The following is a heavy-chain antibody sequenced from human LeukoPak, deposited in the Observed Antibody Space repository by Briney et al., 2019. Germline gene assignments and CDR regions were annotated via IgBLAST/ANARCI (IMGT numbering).Heavy chain of an antibody. Sequence: GASVKVSCKASGYTFTSYGISWVRQAPGQGLEWMGWISAYNGNTNYAQKLQGRVTMTTDTSTSTAYMELRSLTSDDTAVYYCARDWLYWEATAIDYWGQGTLVTVSS. D-gene: IGHD3-9*01. J-gene: IGHJ4*02. CDR2: ISAYNGNT. V-gene: IGHV1-18*01. CDR1: GYTFTSYG. CDR3: ARDWLYWEATAIDY.